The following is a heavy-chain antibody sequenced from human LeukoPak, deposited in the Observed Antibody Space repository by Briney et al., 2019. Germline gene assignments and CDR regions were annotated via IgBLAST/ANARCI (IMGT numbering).Heavy chain of an antibody. Sequence: PSETLSLTCTVSGYSISSGYYWGWIRQPPGKGLERIGSIYHSGSTYYNPSLKSRVTIPVDTSKNQFSLKLSSVTAADTAVYYCAISTRGYSGYEYAFDIWGQGTMVTVSS. CDR2: IYHSGST. V-gene: IGHV4-38-2*02. CDR3: AISTRGYSGYEYAFDI. D-gene: IGHD5-12*01. CDR1: GYSISSGYY. J-gene: IGHJ3*02.